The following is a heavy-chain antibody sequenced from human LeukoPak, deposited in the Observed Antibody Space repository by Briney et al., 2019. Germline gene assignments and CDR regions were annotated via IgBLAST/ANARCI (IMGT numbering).Heavy chain of an antibody. Sequence: PGGSLRLSCAASGFTFSNAWMSWVRQAPGKGLEWVGRIKSKTDGGTTDYAAPVKGRFTISRDDSKNTLYLQMNSLRAEDTAVYYCAKNSVSSVWFGHSNFDYWGQGTLVTVSS. V-gene: IGHV3-15*01. CDR3: AKNSVSSVWFGHSNFDY. J-gene: IGHJ4*02. D-gene: IGHD3-10*01. CDR2: IKSKTDGGTT. CDR1: GFTFSNAW.